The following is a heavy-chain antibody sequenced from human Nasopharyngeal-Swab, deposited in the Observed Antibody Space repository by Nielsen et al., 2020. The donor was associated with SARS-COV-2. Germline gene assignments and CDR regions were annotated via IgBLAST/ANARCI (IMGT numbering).Heavy chain of an antibody. CDR1: GGTFSSYA. V-gene: IGHV1-69*04. D-gene: IGHD5-12*01. CDR2: IIPILGKA. J-gene: IGHJ6*03. CDR3: ARAGRGYSNGEIDGFHYMDV. Sequence: SVKVSCKASGGTFSSYAISWVRQAPGQGLEWIGRIIPILGKANNARKFQGRVTITADKSTSTVYMELSSLRSEDTAVYYCARAGRGYSNGEIDGFHYMDVWGRGTAVAVSS.